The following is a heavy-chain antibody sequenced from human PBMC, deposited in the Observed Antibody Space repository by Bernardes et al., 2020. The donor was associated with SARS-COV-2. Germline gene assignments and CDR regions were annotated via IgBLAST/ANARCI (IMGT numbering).Heavy chain of an antibody. CDR3: ATGTSGPPASDS. Sequence: GESLKISCKASGYTFTSHWIAWVRQMPGKVLVWMGIIFPGASDIRYSLAFQGQVTISADNSINTAYLQWRRLKASDTGIYYCATGTSGPPASDSWGQGTLVTVSS. CDR1: GYTFTSHW. J-gene: IGHJ5*01. CDR2: IFPGASDI. V-gene: IGHV5-51*01. D-gene: IGHD1-26*01.